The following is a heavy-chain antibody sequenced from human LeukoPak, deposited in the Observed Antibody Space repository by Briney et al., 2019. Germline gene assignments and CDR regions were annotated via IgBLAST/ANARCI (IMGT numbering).Heavy chain of an antibody. D-gene: IGHD2-15*01. V-gene: IGHV4-39*01. CDR1: GGSISSSSYY. CDR2: VYYSGST. CDR3: ARRGGQIGGNLDY. Sequence: SETLSLTCTVSGGSISSSSYYWGWIRQPPGKGLEWIGSVYYSGSTYYNPSLKSRVTISVDTSKNQFSLKLSSVTAADTAVYYCARRGGQIGGNLDYWGQGTLVTVSS. J-gene: IGHJ4*02.